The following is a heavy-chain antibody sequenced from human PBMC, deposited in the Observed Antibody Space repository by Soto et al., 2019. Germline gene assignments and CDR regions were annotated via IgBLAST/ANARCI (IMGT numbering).Heavy chain of an antibody. V-gene: IGHV4-30-4*01. CDR3: ARALIKLWPHYYYGMDV. CDR1: CGSISSGDYY. Sequence: SETLSLTCTVSCGSISSGDYYWSWIRQPPGKGLEWIGYIYYSGTTYYNPSLKSRVTISVDTSKNQFSLKVSSVTAADTAVYYCARALIKLWPHYYYGMDVWGQGTTVTVSS. J-gene: IGHJ6*02. D-gene: IGHD5-18*01. CDR2: IYYSGTT.